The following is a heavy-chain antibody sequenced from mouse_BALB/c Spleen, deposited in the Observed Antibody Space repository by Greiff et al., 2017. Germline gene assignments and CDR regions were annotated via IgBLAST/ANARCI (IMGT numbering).Heavy chain of an antibody. D-gene: IGHD1-1*01. V-gene: IGHV5-17*02. CDR1: GFTFSSFG. CDR2: ISSGSSTI. CDR3: ATHYYGSSYAMDY. Sequence: EVKLVESGGGLVQPGGSRKLSCAASGFTFSSFGMHWVRQAPEKGLEWVAYISSGSSTIYYADTVKGRFTISRDNPKNTLFLQMTSLRSEDTAMYYCATHYYGSSYAMDYWGQGTSVTVSS. J-gene: IGHJ4*01.